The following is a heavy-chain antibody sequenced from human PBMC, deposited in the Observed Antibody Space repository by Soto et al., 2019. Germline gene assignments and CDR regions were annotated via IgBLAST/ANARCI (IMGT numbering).Heavy chain of an antibody. D-gene: IGHD2-15*01. CDR1: GGSISSSSYY. Sequence: QLQLQESGPGLVKPSETLSLTCTVSGGSISSSSYYWGWIGQPPGKGLEWIGSMYFCGSTYYNPSRKSRVTISVNTSKNQFSLKLSSVTAADTAVYYCARHTPAISISDHWGQGTLVTVSS. CDR3: ARHTPAISISDH. J-gene: IGHJ4*02. V-gene: IGHV4-39*01. CDR2: MYFCGST.